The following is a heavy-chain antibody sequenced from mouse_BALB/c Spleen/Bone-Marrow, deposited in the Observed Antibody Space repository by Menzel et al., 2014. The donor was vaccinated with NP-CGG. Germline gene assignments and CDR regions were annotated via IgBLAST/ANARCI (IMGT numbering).Heavy chain of an antibody. CDR1: GFTFTDYY. J-gene: IGHJ2*01. V-gene: IGHV7-3*02. CDR2: IRNKANGYTT. Sequence: EVNVVESGGGLVQPGDSLRLSCATSGFTFTDYYMNWVRQPPGKALEWLGSIRNKANGYTTEYSASVKGRFTISRDNSQSILYLQMNTLRAEDSATYYCARDRGLTYFDYWGQGTTLTISS. D-gene: IGHD2-4*01. CDR3: ARDRGLTYFDY.